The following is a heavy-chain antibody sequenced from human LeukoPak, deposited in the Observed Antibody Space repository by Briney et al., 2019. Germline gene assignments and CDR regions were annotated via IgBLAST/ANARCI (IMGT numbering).Heavy chain of an antibody. Sequence: SETLSLTCTVSGASISSYYWSWIRQSPGKGLDWIGWIGDIYTSGSTNYNPSFKSRVNISVDTSKEQFSLRLSSVTAADTAVYYCARYSGGGRTAFADCWGQGTLVTVSS. D-gene: IGHD3-10*01. CDR1: GASISSYY. CDR3: ARYSGGGRTAFADC. J-gene: IGHJ4*02. CDR2: IYTSGST. V-gene: IGHV4-4*09.